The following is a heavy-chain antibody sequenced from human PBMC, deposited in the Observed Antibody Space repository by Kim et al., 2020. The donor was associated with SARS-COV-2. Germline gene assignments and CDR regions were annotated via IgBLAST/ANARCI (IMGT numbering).Heavy chain of an antibody. J-gene: IGHJ6*02. CDR2: IVVGSGNT. D-gene: IGHD4-4*01. V-gene: IGHV1-58*01. CDR1: GFTFTSSA. Sequence: SVKVSCKASGFTFTSSAVPFVRQARGQRLEWIGWIVVGSGNTNYAQKFQERVTITRDMSTSTAYMELSSLRSEDTAVYYCAAEKVTTGYYYYGMDVWGQ. CDR3: AAEKVTTGYYYYGMDV.